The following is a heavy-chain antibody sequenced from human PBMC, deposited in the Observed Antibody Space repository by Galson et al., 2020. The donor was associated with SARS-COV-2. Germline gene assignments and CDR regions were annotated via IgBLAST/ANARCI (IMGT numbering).Heavy chain of an antibody. CDR3: ARDVTGGGGLAV. D-gene: IGHD2-8*02. CDR2: IVGSGIYR. Sequence: KIGESLKISCAASGFNFSSYSMTWVRQAPGKGLQWVASIVGSGIYRYYEDSLKGRFTISRDNAKNSLFLQMSGLKSEDTAVYYCARDVTGGGGLAVWGRGTTVTVS. J-gene: IGHJ6*02. V-gene: IGHV3-21*01. CDR1: GFNFSSYS.